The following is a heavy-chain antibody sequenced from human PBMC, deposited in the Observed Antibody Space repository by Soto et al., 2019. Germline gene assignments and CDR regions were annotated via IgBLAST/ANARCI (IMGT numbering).Heavy chain of an antibody. Sequence: QVQLVQSGAEVKKPGASVKVSCNASGYTFSSYAISWVRQAPGQGLEWMGWIITYNGNTNYAQKLQGRVTMTTDTSTTTAYMDLRSLRSDDKAVYYCARTGPPVDSWCRGTLVTVSS. J-gene: IGHJ4*02. V-gene: IGHV1-18*01. CDR2: IITYNGNT. CDR1: GYTFSSYA. CDR3: ARTGPPVDS.